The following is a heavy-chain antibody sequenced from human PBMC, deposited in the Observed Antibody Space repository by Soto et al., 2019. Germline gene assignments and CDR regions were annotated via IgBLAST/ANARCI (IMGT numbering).Heavy chain of an antibody. CDR2: ISSTTNYI. CDR1: GFTFTRYS. Sequence: GGSLRLSCAASGFTFTRYSMNWVRQAPGKGLEWVSSISSTTNYIYYGDSMKGRFTISRDNAKNSLYLEMNSLRAEDTAVYYCARESEDLTSNFDYWGQGTLATVSS. V-gene: IGHV3-21*06. CDR3: ARESEDLTSNFDY. J-gene: IGHJ4*02.